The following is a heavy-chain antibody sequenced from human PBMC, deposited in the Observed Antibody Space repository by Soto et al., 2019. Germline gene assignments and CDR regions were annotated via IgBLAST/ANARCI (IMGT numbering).Heavy chain of an antibody. CDR2: ISSTTNYI. CDR1: GFTFTRYS. Sequence: GGSLRLSCAASGFTFTRYSMNWVRQAPGKGLEWVSSISSTTNYIYYGDSMKGRFTISRDNAKNSLYLEMNSLRAEDTAVYYCARESEDLTSNFDYWGQGTLATVSS. V-gene: IGHV3-21*06. CDR3: ARESEDLTSNFDY. J-gene: IGHJ4*02.